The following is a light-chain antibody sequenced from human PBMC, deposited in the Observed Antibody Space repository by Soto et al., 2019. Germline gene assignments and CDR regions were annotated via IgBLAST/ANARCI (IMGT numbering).Light chain of an antibody. CDR2: YDS. CDR3: QVWDSSSDPLYV. J-gene: IGLJ1*01. CDR1: NIGSKS. Sequence: SYELTQPPSVSVAPGKTARVTCGGNNIGSKSVHWYQQKPGQAPVLVIYYDSDRPSGIPERFSGSNSGNTATLTISRVEAGDAADYYCQVWDSSSDPLYVFGTGTKATVL. V-gene: IGLV3-21*04.